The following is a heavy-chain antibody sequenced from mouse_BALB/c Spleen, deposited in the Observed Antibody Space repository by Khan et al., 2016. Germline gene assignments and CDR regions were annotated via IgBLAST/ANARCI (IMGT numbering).Heavy chain of an antibody. Sequence: EVQLQESGPGLVKPYQSLSLTCTVTGYSITSGYGWNWIRQFPGNKLEWMGYISYSGSTNYNPSLKSRISITRDTSKNQFFLQLNSVTTEETATYYCARTARIKYWGQGTTLTVSS. CDR2: ISYSGST. D-gene: IGHD1-2*01. V-gene: IGHV3-2*02. J-gene: IGHJ2*01. CDR1: GYSITSGYG. CDR3: ARTARIKY.